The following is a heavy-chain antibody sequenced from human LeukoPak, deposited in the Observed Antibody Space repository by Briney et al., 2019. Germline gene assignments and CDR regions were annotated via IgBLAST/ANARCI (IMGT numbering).Heavy chain of an antibody. D-gene: IGHD6-13*01. J-gene: IGHJ6*02. CDR2: ISGSGDNT. CDR1: GFTFSSYA. V-gene: IGHV3-23*01. CDR3: AKGDGSSSWYPYSMDV. Sequence: PGGSLRLSCAASGFTFSSYAMTWVRQAPGEGLDWVSAISGSGDNTYYADSVKGRFTISRDNSKNTLYLQMNSLRAEDTAVYNCAKGDGSSSWYPYSMDVWGQGTTVTVSS.